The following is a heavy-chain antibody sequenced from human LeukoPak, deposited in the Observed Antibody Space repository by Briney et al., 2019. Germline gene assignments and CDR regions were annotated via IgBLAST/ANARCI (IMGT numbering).Heavy chain of an antibody. CDR1: GGSITRDY. CDR3: AREGGDSAFDY. J-gene: IGHJ4*02. CDR2: IYYSGSS. V-gene: IGHV4-59*01. Sequence: PSETLSLTCAVSGGSITRDYWSWIRQPPGKGLEWIRYIYYSGSSIYNPSLKSRVSISVDTSKNQFSLKVNSVTAADTAVYYCAREGGDSAFDYWGQGTLVTVSS. D-gene: IGHD2-21*02.